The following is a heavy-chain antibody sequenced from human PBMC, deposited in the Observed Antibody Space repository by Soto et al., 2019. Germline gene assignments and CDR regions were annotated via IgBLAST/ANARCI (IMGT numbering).Heavy chain of an antibody. CDR1: GGSISSSSYY. V-gene: IGHV4-39*02. CDR2: IYYSGST. D-gene: IGHD2-2*01. Sequence: PSDTLSLTCTVSGGSISSSSYYWGWIRQPPGKGLEWIGSIYYSGSTYYNPSLKSRVTISVDTSKNQFSLKLSSVTAADTAVYYCAREDIVVVPAATEAYYYYYGMDVWGQGTTVTVSS. J-gene: IGHJ6*02. CDR3: AREDIVVVPAATEAYYYYYGMDV.